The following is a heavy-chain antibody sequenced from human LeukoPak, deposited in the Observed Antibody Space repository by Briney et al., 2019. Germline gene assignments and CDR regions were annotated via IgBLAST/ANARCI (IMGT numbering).Heavy chain of an antibody. J-gene: IGHJ3*02. CDR3: AREAGGFDI. D-gene: IGHD4-23*01. Sequence: PGGSLRLLCAASGLTFSSYVMHWVRQAPPKGLAWVAFIRYDGSNKFYADSVQGRFTISKDNSKNTLYLQMNSQRAEDTAVYYCAREAGGFDIWGQGTMVTVSS. CDR1: GLTFSSYV. V-gene: IGHV3-30*02. CDR2: IRYDGSNK.